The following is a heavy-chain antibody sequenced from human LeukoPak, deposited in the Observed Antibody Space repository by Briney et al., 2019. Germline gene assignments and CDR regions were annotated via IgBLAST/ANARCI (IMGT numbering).Heavy chain of an antibody. CDR3: ATDGANDLFKGGAYFLD. CDR2: ISFDGSSD. CDR1: GFTFSTNA. V-gene: IGHV3-30-3*01. J-gene: IGHJ1*01. Sequence: GSLRLSCAASGFTFSTNAMHWVRQAPGKGLEWMAVISFDGSSDTYADPVEGRFTISRDNSKNTLYLQMNSLRNDDTAVYYCATDGANDLFKGGAYFLDWGQGALVTVSS. D-gene: IGHD4/OR15-4a*01.